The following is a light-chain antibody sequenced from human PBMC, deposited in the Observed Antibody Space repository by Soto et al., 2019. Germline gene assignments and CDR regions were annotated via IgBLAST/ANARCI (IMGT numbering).Light chain of an antibody. J-gene: IGLJ2*01. CDR2: GNS. V-gene: IGLV1-40*01. Sequence: QSVLTQPPSVSGAPGQRVTIPCTGSSSNIGAGYDVDWYQPLPGTAPKILIYGNSNRPSGVPDRFSGYKSGTSATLAITGLLADDESDYYYRSYDSNLRSVLFGGGTKLTVL. CDR3: RSYDSNLRSVL. CDR1: SSNIGAGYD.